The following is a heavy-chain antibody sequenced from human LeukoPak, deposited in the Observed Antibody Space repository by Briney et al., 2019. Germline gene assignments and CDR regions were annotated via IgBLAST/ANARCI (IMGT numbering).Heavy chain of an antibody. CDR2: IYTSGST. CDR1: GGSISSGSYY. V-gene: IGHV4-61*02. CDR3: ARAVSGYHRPAFDI. Sequence: SETLSLTCTVSGGSISSGSYYGRWIRQPAGEGLEWIGRIYTSGSTNYNPSLKIRVTLSVDTSKNQFSLKLSYVTAADTAVYYCARAVSGYHRPAFDIWGQGTMVTVSS. D-gene: IGHD5-12*01. J-gene: IGHJ3*02.